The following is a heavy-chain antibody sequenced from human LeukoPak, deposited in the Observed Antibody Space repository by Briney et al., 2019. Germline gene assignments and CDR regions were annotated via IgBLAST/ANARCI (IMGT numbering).Heavy chain of an antibody. V-gene: IGHV1-8*01. J-gene: IGHJ1*01. CDR2: INPDSGNA. Sequence: ASVKVSCKTSGYPLTRYDTNWVRHAPGQGFVWMGCINPDSGNAGYRQNFRGRLPMTRDASISTAYMEMSTVRSGNTPFYYCTKGSYAYSQYWGRGALVTVSS. CDR1: GYPLTRYD. CDR3: TKGSYAYSQY. D-gene: IGHD4-17*01.